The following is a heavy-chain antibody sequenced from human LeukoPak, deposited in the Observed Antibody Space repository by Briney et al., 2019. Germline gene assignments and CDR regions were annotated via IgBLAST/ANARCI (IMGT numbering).Heavy chain of an antibody. V-gene: IGHV4-4*07. J-gene: IGHJ4*02. CDR3: ARGSPYYDILTGYQREYYFDY. CDR2: IYTSGST. D-gene: IGHD3-9*01. CDR1: GGSISSYY. Sequence: SETLSLTCTVSGGSISSYYWSWIRQPAGKGLEWIGRIYTSGSTNYNPSLKSRVTMSVDTSKNQFSLKLSSVTAADTAVYYCARGSPYYDILTGYQREYYFDYWGQGTLVTVSS.